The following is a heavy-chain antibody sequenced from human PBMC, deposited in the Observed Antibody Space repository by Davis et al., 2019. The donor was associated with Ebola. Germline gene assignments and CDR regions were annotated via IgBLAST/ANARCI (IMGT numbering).Heavy chain of an antibody. CDR2: ISGSGGST. J-gene: IGHJ4*02. D-gene: IGHD3-22*01. Sequence: GESLKISCAASGFTFSSYAMSWVRQAPGKGLEWVSAISGSGGSTYYADSVKGRFTISRDNSKNTLYLQMNSLRAEDTAVYYCAKVAITMIVVVIHFDYWGQGTLVTVSS. CDR1: GFTFSSYA. V-gene: IGHV3-23*01. CDR3: AKVAITMIVVVIHFDY.